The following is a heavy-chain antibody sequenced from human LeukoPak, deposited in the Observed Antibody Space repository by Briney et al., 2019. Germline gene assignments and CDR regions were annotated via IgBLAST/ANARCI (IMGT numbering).Heavy chain of an antibody. CDR1: GGTFSSYA. CDR3: ARDLTLTGTLGY. D-gene: IGHD1-1*01. Sequence: ASVKVSCKASGGTFSSYAISWVRQAPGQGLEWMGGIIPIFGTANYAQKFQGRVTITADESTSTAYMELSSLRSEDTAVYYCARDLTLTGTLGYWGQGTLVTVSS. V-gene: IGHV1-69*13. J-gene: IGHJ4*02. CDR2: IIPIFGTA.